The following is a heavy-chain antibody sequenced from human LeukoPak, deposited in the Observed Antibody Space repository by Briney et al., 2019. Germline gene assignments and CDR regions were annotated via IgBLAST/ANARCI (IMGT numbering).Heavy chain of an antibody. J-gene: IGHJ4*02. CDR2: ISSGGTYI. CDR3: AREPTPIIL. CDR1: GFTFSSYS. Sequence: PGGSLRLSCAASGFTFSSYSMTWVRQIPGKGLEWVSSISSGGTYIYYADSVKGRFTISRDNAKNSLFLQMSSLRDEDTAVYYCAREPTPIILWGRGTLVTVSS. V-gene: IGHV3-21*01.